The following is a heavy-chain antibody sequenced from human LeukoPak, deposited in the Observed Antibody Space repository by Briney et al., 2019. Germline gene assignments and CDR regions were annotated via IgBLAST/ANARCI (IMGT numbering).Heavy chain of an antibody. CDR3: ASPLAASGLRAFDI. Sequence: SETLSLTCSVSGGSISSSSYHWGWIRQPPGKGLEWIGNIYDSGSSYYNPSLKSRVTISIDTSKNQFSLKLCSVTAADTAVYYCASPLAASGLRAFDIWGQGTMVTVSS. J-gene: IGHJ3*02. CDR1: GGSISSSSYH. D-gene: IGHD6-25*01. CDR2: IYDSGSS. V-gene: IGHV4-39*01.